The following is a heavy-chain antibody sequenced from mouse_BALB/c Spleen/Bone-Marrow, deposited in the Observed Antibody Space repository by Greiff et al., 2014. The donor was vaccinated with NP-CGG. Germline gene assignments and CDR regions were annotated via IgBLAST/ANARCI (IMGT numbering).Heavy chain of an antibody. CDR1: GYTFTSYV. J-gene: IGHJ1*01. CDR2: INPYNDGT. V-gene: IGHV1-14*01. CDR3: ARREDGYGTFYWYFDV. Sequence: LVESGPELVKPGASVKMSCKASGYTFTSYVMHWVKQKPGQGLEWIGYINPYNDGTKYNEKFKGKATLTSDKSSSTAHMELSSLTSEDSAVYYCARREDGYGTFYWYFDVWGAGTTVTVSS. D-gene: IGHD2-2*01.